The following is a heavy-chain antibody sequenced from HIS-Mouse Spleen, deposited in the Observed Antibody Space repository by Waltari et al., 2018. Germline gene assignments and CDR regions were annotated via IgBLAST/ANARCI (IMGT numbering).Heavy chain of an antibody. Sequence: QVQLQESGPGLVMPSETLSLTCTVSGGPISSSYWRWTRQPPGKGLEWIGYSYYSGSTNYNTSLKSRVTISVDTSKNQFSLKLSAVTAADTAVYYCARDPRINWYFDLWGRGTLVTVSS. D-gene: IGHD3-16*01. V-gene: IGHV4-59*01. CDR2: SYYSGST. J-gene: IGHJ2*01. CDR3: ARDPRINWYFDL. CDR1: GGPISSSY.